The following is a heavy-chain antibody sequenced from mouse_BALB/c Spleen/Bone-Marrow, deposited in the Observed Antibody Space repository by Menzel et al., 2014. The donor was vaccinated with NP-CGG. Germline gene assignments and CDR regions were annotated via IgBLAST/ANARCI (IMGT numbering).Heavy chain of an antibody. CDR3: AREGLSDFFAY. J-gene: IGHJ3*01. D-gene: IGHD3-1*01. CDR1: GYTFSSYW. Sequence: VKVVESGAELMKPGASVNISCKATGYTFSSYWIEWVKQRPGHGLEWIGDILPGSNGANYNEKLKGKATFTADTSSNTVYMEIDSLTSEDSAVYYCAREGLSDFFAYWGQGPLVTVSA. V-gene: IGHV1-9*01. CDR2: ILPGSNGA.